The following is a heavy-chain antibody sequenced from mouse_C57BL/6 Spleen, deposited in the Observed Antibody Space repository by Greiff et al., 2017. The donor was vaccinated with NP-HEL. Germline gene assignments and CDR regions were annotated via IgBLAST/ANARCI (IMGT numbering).Heavy chain of an antibody. V-gene: IGHV14-3*01. D-gene: IGHD1-1*01. Sequence: VHVKQSVAELVRPGASVKLSCTASGFNIKNTYMHWVKQRPEQGLEWIGRIDPANGNTKYAPKFQGKATITADTASNTAYLQLSSLTSEDTAIYYCARGDYYGSSWFAYWGQGTLVTVSA. CDR1: GFNIKNTY. J-gene: IGHJ3*01. CDR3: ARGDYYGSSWFAY. CDR2: IDPANGNT.